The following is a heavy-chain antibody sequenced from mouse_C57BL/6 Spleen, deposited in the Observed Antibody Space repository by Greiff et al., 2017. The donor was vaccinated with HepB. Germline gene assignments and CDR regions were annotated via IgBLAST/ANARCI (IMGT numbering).Heavy chain of an antibody. CDR2: ISSGGSYT. Sequence: EVQLQESGGDLVKPGGSLKLSCAASGFTFSSYGMSWVRQTPDKRLEWVATISSGGSYTYYPDSVKGRFTISRDNAKNTLYLQMSSLKSEDTAMYYCARDKRNYYGSSFNWYFDVWGTGTTVTVSS. J-gene: IGHJ1*03. D-gene: IGHD1-1*01. CDR1: GFTFSSYG. V-gene: IGHV5-6*01. CDR3: ARDKRNYYGSSFNWYFDV.